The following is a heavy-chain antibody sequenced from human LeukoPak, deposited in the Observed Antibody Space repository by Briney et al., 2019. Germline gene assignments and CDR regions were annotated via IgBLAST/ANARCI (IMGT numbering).Heavy chain of an antibody. V-gene: IGHV3-49*04. CDR3: TRDYFPPYYDFWSGYWRENWFDP. Sequence: GGSLRLSCTASGFTFGDYAMSWVRQTPGKGLEWVCFIRSKAYGGTTEYAASVKGRFTISRDDSKSIAYLQMNSLKTEDTAVYYCTRDYFPPYYDFWSGYWRENWFDPWGQGTLVTVSS. J-gene: IGHJ5*02. CDR1: GFTFGDYA. D-gene: IGHD3-3*01. CDR2: IRSKAYGGTT.